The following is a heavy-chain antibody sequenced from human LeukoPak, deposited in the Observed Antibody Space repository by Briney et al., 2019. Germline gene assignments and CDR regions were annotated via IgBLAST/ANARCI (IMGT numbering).Heavy chain of an antibody. J-gene: IGHJ3*02. D-gene: IGHD3-22*01. CDR2: ISAYNGNT. Sequence: ASVKVSCKASGYTFTSYGISWVRQAPGQGLEWMGWISAYNGNTNYAQKLQGRVTMTTDTSTSTAYMELRSLRSDDTAVYYCAREAGRYDSSGYYQGHDYAFDIWGQGTMVTVSS. CDR1: GYTFTSYG. V-gene: IGHV1-18*01. CDR3: AREAGRYDSSGYYQGHDYAFDI.